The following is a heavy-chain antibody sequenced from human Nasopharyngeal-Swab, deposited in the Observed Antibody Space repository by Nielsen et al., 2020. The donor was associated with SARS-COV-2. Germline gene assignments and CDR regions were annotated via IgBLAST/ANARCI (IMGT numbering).Heavy chain of an antibody. J-gene: IGHJ4*02. D-gene: IGHD3-22*01. CDR2: IDVDGRRT. Sequence: GGSLRLSCAASGFTFSRYWMHWVRLPPGKGLEWVSQIDVDGRRTTYADSVKGRFTISRDNSKNTLYLQMNSLRAEDTAMYYCHLSSGYDGYINYWGQGTLVTVSS. V-gene: IGHV3-74*01. CDR3: HLSSGYDGYINY. CDR1: GFTFSRYW.